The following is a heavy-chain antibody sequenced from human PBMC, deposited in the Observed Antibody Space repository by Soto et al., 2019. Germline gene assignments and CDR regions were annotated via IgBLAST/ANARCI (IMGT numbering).Heavy chain of an antibody. J-gene: IGHJ4*02. CDR3: ARGGALSTSWYWGDGLDS. D-gene: IGHD2-2*01. CDR2: IIPVFGTP. CDR1: GDSFSSHA. V-gene: IGHV1-69*06. Sequence: QVQLEQSGSEVKKSGSSVKVSCKASGDSFSSHAITWVRQAPGHGLEWMGGIIPVFGTPSYALRFQGRLTITADKSTNTSYMELRSLRSEDTAVYFCARGGALSTSWYWGDGLDSWGQGTQVTVSS.